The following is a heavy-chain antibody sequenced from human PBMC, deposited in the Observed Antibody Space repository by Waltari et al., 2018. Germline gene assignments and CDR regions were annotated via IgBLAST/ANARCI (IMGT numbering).Heavy chain of an antibody. J-gene: IGHJ4*02. D-gene: IGHD2-21*02. V-gene: IGHV4-34*01. CDR3: ARGSRYCGGDCYLRTYYFDY. CDR2: INHSERT. CDR1: GGSFSGYY. Sequence: QVQLQQWGAGLLKPSETLSLTCAVYGGSFSGYYWSWIRQPPGKGLEWIGEINHSERTNYNPSLKSGVTISVDTSKNQCSLKLSSVTAADTAVYYCARGSRYCGGDCYLRTYYFDYWGQGTLVTVSS.